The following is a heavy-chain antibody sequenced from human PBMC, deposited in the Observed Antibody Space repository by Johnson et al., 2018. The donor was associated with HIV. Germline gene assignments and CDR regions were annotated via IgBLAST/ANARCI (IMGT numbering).Heavy chain of an antibody. CDR3: AKDKGAAAGYDAFDI. J-gene: IGHJ3*02. CDR2: ISYDGSNK. CDR1: GFTFRNFA. D-gene: IGHD6-13*01. V-gene: IGHV3-30*01. Sequence: QVQLVESGGGVVQPGRSLRLSCAASGFTFRNFAMHWVRQAPGKGLEWLAVISYDGSNKYYADSVQGRFPNSRDNAKDSLYLQMNSLRTEDTAFYYCAKDKGAAAGYDAFDIWGQGTMVTVSS.